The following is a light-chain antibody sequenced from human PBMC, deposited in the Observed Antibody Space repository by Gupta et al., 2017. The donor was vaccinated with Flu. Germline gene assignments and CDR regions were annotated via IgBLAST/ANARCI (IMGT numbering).Light chain of an antibody. CDR3: QQYNSYFFT. CDR2: KAS. J-gene: IGKJ3*01. CDR1: QSISSW. Sequence: DIQMTHSPSTLSASVGDRVTITCRASQSISSWLAWYQQKPGKAPKLLIYKASIVESGVPSRFSGSASAAYFTLTISILPPDDFTTYYCQQYNSYFFTFGHGTRVDIK. V-gene: IGKV1-5*03.